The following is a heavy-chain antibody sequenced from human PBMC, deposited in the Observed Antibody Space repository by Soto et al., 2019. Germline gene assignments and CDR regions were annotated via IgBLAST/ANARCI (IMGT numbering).Heavy chain of an antibody. CDR3: AKDRDGYNFNNY. CDR1: GFTFSSYG. D-gene: IGHD5-12*01. CDR2: IAYDGSNK. J-gene: IGHJ4*01. Sequence: QVQLVESGGGVVQPGRALRLSCAASGFTFSSYGMHWVRQAPGKGLEWVAVIAYDGSNKYYADSVKGRFTISRDNSKNTRYLQMNSLRAEDTAVYYCAKDRDGYNFNNYRGPGTLVTVSS. V-gene: IGHV3-30*18.